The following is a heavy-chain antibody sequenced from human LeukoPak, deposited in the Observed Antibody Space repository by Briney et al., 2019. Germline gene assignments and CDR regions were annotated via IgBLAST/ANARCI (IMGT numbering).Heavy chain of an antibody. J-gene: IGHJ4*02. D-gene: IGHD6-19*01. V-gene: IGHV3-30*02. CDR2: IRYDGSNK. CDR1: GFTFSSYG. Sequence: GGSLRLSCAASGFTFSSYGMHWVRQAPGKGLEWVAFIRYDGSNKYYADSVKGRFTISRDNSQNTLYLQMSSLRAEDTALYYCAKDCGIGWPFDYWGQGTLVTVSS. CDR3: AKDCGIGWPFDY.